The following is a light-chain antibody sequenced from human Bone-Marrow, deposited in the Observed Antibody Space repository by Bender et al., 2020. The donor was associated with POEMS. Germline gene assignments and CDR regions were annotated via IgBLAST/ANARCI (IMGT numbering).Light chain of an antibody. Sequence: SYELTQPPSVSVAPGETARITCGGDDIGRKSVHWYQQKPGQAPVLVIYDDDDRPSGIPERLSGSNSGNTATLTISGTQAMDEADYYCQVWDSSTVVFGGGTKLTVL. CDR2: DDD. V-gene: IGLV3-21*01. J-gene: IGLJ2*01. CDR3: QVWDSSTVV. CDR1: DIGRKS.